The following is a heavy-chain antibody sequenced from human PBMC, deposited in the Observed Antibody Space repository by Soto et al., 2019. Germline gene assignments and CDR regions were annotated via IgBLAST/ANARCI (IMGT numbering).Heavy chain of an antibody. Sequence: EVQLVESGGGLVKPGGSLRLSCAASGFTFSNAWMSWVRQAPGKGLEWVGRIKSKTDGGTTDYAAPVKGRFTISRDDSKTTLYLQMNSLKTEDTAVYYCTADSSGWDPTLFDYWGQGTLVTVSS. V-gene: IGHV3-15*01. CDR1: GFTFSNAW. D-gene: IGHD6-19*01. CDR2: IKSKTDGGTT. CDR3: TADSSGWDPTLFDY. J-gene: IGHJ4*02.